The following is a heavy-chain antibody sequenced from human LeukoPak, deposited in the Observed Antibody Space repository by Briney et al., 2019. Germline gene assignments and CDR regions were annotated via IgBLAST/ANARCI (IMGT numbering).Heavy chain of an antibody. V-gene: IGHV3-7*03. J-gene: IGHJ6*02. Sequence: GGSLRLSCAASGFTFSDYYMTWIRQTPGKGLEWVASINHNGNVNYYVDSVKGRFTISRDNAKNSLYLQMSNLRAEDTAVYFCARGGGLDVWGQGATVTVSS. D-gene: IGHD3-16*01. CDR1: GFTFSDYY. CDR3: ARGGGLDV. CDR2: INHNGNVN.